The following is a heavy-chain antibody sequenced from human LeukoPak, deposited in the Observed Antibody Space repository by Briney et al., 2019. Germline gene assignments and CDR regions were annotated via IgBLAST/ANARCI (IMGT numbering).Heavy chain of an antibody. V-gene: IGHV3-7*03. D-gene: IGHD3-16*01. CDR1: GFTFSGYW. J-gene: IGHJ4*02. CDR3: AKGEQGVDY. CDR2: IKQDGSVK. Sequence: GGSLRLSCAASGFTFSGYWMHWVRQAPGKGLEWVANIKQDGSVKYYVDSVKGRFTISRDNAKNSLFLQMNSLRADDTAVFYCAKGEQGVDYWGRGTLVTVSS.